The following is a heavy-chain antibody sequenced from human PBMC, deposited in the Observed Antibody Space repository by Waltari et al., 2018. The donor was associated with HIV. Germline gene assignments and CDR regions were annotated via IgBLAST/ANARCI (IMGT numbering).Heavy chain of an antibody. D-gene: IGHD6-19*01. CDR3: ARGQQWLVWTGPYYGMDV. CDR1: GGSISSGSYY. V-gene: IGHV4-61*02. Sequence: QVQLQESGPGLVKPSQTLSLTCTVSGGSISSGSYYWSWIRQPAGKGLEWIGRIYTSGSTNYNPSLKSRVTISVDTSKNQFSLKLSSVTAADTAVYYCARGQQWLVWTGPYYGMDVWGQGTTVTVSS. J-gene: IGHJ6*02. CDR2: IYTSGST.